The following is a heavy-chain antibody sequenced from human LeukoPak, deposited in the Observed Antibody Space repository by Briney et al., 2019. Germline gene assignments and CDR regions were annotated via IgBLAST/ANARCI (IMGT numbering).Heavy chain of an antibody. Sequence: GGSLRLSCAASGFTFSSYWMHWVRQAPGKGPVWVSRIKTDGTSTRYADSVEGRFTISRDNAKNTLYLQMNSLRAEDTAVYYCARDRWPSGFDSWGQGTLVTVSS. V-gene: IGHV3-74*01. D-gene: IGHD1-14*01. CDR1: GFTFSSYW. CDR3: ARDRWPSGFDS. CDR2: IKTDGTST. J-gene: IGHJ4*02.